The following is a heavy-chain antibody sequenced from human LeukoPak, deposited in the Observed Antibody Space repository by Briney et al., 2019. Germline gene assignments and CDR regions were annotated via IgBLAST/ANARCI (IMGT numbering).Heavy chain of an antibody. D-gene: IGHD1-26*01. V-gene: IGHV4-59*08. CDR3: ATRGGTYQYYFDY. Sequence: SETLSLTCTVSGDSSSSYFWAWIRQPPGKGLEWIGDIYYTGSTNYNPSLKNRVTISLGTSKTQFSLKLSSVTAADTAVYYCATRGGTYQYYFDYWSQGTLVTVSS. J-gene: IGHJ4*02. CDR2: IYYTGST. CDR1: GDSSSSYF.